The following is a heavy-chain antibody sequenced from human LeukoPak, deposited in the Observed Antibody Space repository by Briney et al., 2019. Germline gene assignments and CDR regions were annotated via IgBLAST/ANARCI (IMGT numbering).Heavy chain of an antibody. CDR1: GYSFTSYW. Sequence: GESLKISCKGSGYSFTSYWISWVRQMPGKGLEWMGIIYPGDSDTRYSPSFQGQVTISADKSISTAYLQWSSLKASDTAIYYCARPRDNRYFDWLSFDYWGQRTLVTVSS. CDR2: IYPGDSDT. V-gene: IGHV5-51*01. D-gene: IGHD3-9*01. J-gene: IGHJ4*02. CDR3: ARPRDNRYFDWLSFDY.